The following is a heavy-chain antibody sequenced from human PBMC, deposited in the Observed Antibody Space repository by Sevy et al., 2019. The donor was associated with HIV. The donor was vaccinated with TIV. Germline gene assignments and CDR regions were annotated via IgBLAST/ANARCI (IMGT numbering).Heavy chain of an antibody. Sequence: GWSLRLSCAASGFIFSSFSINWVRQAPGKGLEWVSSISSSSKYIHYADSVKGRFTISRDNAKNSLYLQMNSLRAEDTAVYYCARDPAVAAAVTFDYWGQGILVTVSS. CDR1: GFIFSSFS. J-gene: IGHJ4*02. D-gene: IGHD6-13*01. V-gene: IGHV3-21*06. CDR3: ARDPAVAAAVTFDY. CDR2: ISSSSKYI.